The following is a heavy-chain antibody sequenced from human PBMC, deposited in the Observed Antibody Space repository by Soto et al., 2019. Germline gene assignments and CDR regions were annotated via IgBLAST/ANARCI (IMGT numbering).Heavy chain of an antibody. J-gene: IGHJ4*02. CDR3: MRGASARDSSGYYYYFDP. D-gene: IGHD3-22*01. V-gene: IGHV1-2*02. CDR2: INCRSGGT. CDR1: GYVFTGYY. Sequence: AAVKVSCKTSGYVFTGYYLHWVRQAPGQGLEWMGWINCRSGGTTYTQKFQGRVTLTMDTSTSTAYMELSSLISDETALYYCMRGASARDSSGYYYYFDPWGKGPLVTVSS.